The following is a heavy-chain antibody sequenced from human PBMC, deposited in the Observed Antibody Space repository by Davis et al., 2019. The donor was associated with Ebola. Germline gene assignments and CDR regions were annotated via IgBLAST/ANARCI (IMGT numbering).Heavy chain of an antibody. CDR2: ISSDGSST. CDR3: AKRGETYDVLTGYYYYYALDV. V-gene: IGHV3-74*01. CDR1: GFTFSSYW. J-gene: IGHJ6*02. D-gene: IGHD3-9*01. Sequence: GESLKISCAVSGFTFSSYWMHWVRQVPGKGLVWVSRISSDGSSTTYADSVKGRFTISRDNAKNTLYLQMNSLRAEDTAVYYCAKRGETYDVLTGYYYYYALDVWGRGTTVTVSS.